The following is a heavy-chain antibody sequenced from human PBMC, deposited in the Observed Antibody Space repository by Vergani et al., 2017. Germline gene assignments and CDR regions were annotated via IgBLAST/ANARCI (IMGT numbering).Heavy chain of an antibody. D-gene: IGHD4-17*01. CDR1: GYTFTGYY. CDR2: INPNSGGT. Sequence: QVQLVQSGAEVKKPGASVTVSCKASGYTFTGYYMHWVRQAPGQGIEWMGWINPNSGGTNYAQKFQGRVTMTRDTSISTAYMELSRLRSDDTAVYYCTKTTGRYGENWYFYLWGRGTLVTVSS. V-gene: IGHV1-2*02. CDR3: TKTTGRYGENWYFYL. J-gene: IGHJ2*01.